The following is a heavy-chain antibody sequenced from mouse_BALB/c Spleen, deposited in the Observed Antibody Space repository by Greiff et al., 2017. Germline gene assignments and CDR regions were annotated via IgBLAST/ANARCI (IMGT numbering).Heavy chain of an antibody. D-gene: IGHD1-1*01. V-gene: IGHV1S29*02. Sequence: VQLQQSGPELVKPGASVKISCKASGYTFTDYNMHWVKQSHGKSLEWIGYIYPYNGGTGYNQKFKSKATLTVDNSSSTAYMELRSLTSEDSAVYYCASEDYYGSSPWFAYWGQGTLVTVSA. CDR2: IYPYNGGT. CDR1: GYTFTDYN. CDR3: ASEDYYGSSPWFAY. J-gene: IGHJ3*01.